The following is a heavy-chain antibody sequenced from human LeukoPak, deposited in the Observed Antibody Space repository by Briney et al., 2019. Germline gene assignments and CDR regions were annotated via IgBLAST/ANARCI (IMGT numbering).Heavy chain of an antibody. CDR2: IDPSGST. CDR1: GASIRHYY. Sequence: SETLSLTCTVSGASIRHYYWSWLRQPAGKGLEWLGRIDPSGSTNYNPSLKSRVTMSIDTSKNQFALKLNSVTAADTAVYYCAKEGAAPGPDFDYWGQGTLVIVSS. V-gene: IGHV4-4*07. J-gene: IGHJ4*02. CDR3: AKEGAAPGPDFDY. D-gene: IGHD6-13*01.